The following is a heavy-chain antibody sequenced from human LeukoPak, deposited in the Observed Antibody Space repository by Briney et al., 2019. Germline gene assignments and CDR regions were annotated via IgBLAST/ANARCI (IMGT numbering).Heavy chain of an antibody. J-gene: IGHJ5*02. D-gene: IGHD5/OR15-5a*01. V-gene: IGHV1-69*04. CDR2: IIPILGIA. CDR1: GGTFSSYA. Sequence: ASVMVSCKASGGTFSSYAISWVRQAPGQGLEWMGRIIPILGIANYAQKFQGRVTITADKSTSTAYMELSSLRSEDTAVYYCARSVRSNWFDPWGQGTLVTVSS. CDR3: ARSVRSNWFDP.